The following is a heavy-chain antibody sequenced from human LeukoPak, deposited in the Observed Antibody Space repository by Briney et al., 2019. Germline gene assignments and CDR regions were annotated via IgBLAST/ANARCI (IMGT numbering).Heavy chain of an antibody. CDR2: IYHSGST. V-gene: IGHV4-39*07. Sequence: PSETLSLTCTVSGGSISSSSYYWGWIRQPPGKGLEWIGSIYHSGSTYYNASLKSRVAISVDTSKNQFSLKLRSVTAADTAVYYCARGINYFDTTGYYLGQLDYWGQGTLVTVSS. CDR1: GGSISSSSYY. D-gene: IGHD3-22*01. CDR3: ARGINYFDTTGYYLGQLDY. J-gene: IGHJ4*02.